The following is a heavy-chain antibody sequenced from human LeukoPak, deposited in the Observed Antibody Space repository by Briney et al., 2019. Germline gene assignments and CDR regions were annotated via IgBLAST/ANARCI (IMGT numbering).Heavy chain of an antibody. J-gene: IGHJ5*02. CDR3: ARQSYSYYGSGSYDNWFDP. Sequence: GESLKISCKGSGYNFTSYWIGWVRQMPGKGLGWMGIIYPGDSDTRYSPSFQGQVTISADKSISTAYLQWSSLKASDTAMYYCARQSYSYYGSGSYDNWFDPWGQRTLVTVSS. D-gene: IGHD3-10*01. CDR2: IYPGDSDT. V-gene: IGHV5-51*01. CDR1: GYNFTSYW.